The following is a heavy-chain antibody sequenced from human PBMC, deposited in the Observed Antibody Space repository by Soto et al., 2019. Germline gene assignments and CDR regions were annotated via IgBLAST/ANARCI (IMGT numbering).Heavy chain of an antibody. CDR1: GFTFIGSA. J-gene: IGHJ6*02. D-gene: IGHD3-22*01. V-gene: IGHV3-73*01. Sequence: GESLKISCAASGFTFIGSAMHWVLQASGKGLEWVGRIRSKANSYATAYAASVKGRFTISRDDSKNTAYLQMNSLKTEDTAVYYCSYDSSGYYANYGMDVWGQGTTVTVSS. CDR2: IRSKANSYAT. CDR3: SYDSSGYYANYGMDV.